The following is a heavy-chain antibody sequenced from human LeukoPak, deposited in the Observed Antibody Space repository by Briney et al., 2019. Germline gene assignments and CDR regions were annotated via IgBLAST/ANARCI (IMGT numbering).Heavy chain of an antibody. D-gene: IGHD3-10*01. V-gene: IGHV3-48*01. J-gene: IGHJ4*02. CDR2: ISSSSSTL. CDR3: ARGRGERKYYFDY. CDR1: GFTFSSYS. Sequence: AGGSLRLSCAAYGFTFSSYSRKWVRQAQGKGREGGSYISSSSSTLYYADSVKVRFTISRDNAKISLYLQMNSLRAEDTAVYYCARGRGERKYYFDYWGQGTLVTVSS.